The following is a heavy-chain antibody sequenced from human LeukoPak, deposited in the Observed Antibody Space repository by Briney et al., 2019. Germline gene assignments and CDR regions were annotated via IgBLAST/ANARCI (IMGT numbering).Heavy chain of an antibody. V-gene: IGHV3-30-3*01. CDR3: ARDEYYDSSGYYEDMRYFDY. J-gene: IGHJ4*02. CDR2: ISYDGSNK. CDR1: GFTFSSYA. Sequence: GGSLRLSCAASGFTFSSYAMHWVRQAPGKGLEWVAVISYDGSNKYYADSVKGRFTISRDNSKNTLYLQMNSLRAEDTAVYYCARDEYYDSSGYYEDMRYFDYWGQGTLVTVSS. D-gene: IGHD3-22*01.